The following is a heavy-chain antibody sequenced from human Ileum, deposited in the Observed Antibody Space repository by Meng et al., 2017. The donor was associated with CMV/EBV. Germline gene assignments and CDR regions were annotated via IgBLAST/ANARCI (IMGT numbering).Heavy chain of an antibody. V-gene: IGHV4-34*01. D-gene: IGHD4-11*01. Sequence: QVQLREWGAGLLKPSETLSLTCAVYGGSFSGYYWSWIRQVPGKGLEWIGEFNHYGSTNYNPSLKSRVTISVDTSKNQFSLNLSSVTAADTAVYYCASGKSNLEYWGQGTLVTVSS. CDR1: GGSFSGYY. CDR2: FNHYGST. J-gene: IGHJ4*02. CDR3: ASGKSNLEY.